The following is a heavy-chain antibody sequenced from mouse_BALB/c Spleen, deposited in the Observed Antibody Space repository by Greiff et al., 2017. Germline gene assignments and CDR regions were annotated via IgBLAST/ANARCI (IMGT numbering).Heavy chain of an antibody. CDR2: ISDGGSYT. D-gene: IGHD2-4*01. Sequence: EVKLVESGGGLVKPGGSLKLSCAASGFTFSDYYMYWVRQTPEKRLEWVATISDGGSYTYYPDSVKGRFTISRDNAKNNLYLQMCSLKSEDTAMYYCARDRGDYDWFAYWGQGTLVTVSA. J-gene: IGHJ3*01. CDR3: ARDRGDYDWFAY. V-gene: IGHV5-4*02. CDR1: GFTFSDYY.